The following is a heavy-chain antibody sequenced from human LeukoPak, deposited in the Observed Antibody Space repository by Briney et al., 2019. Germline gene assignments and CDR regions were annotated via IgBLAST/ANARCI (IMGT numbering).Heavy chain of an antibody. J-gene: IGHJ4*02. CDR3: AKDRVYYYDTSGYYYFDY. D-gene: IGHD3-22*01. CDR1: GFTFSSYA. Sequence: GGSLRLSCAASGFTFSSYAMSWVRQAPGKGLEWVSAISGSGGSTYYADSVKGQFTISRDNSKNTLYLQMNSLRAEDTAVYYCAKDRVYYYDTSGYYYFDYWGQGTLVTVSS. V-gene: IGHV3-23*01. CDR2: ISGSGGST.